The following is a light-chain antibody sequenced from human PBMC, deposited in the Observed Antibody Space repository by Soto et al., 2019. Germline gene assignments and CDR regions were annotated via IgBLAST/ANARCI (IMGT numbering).Light chain of an antibody. CDR2: EVS. CDR1: SSDVGSHNL. V-gene: IGLV2-23*02. CDR3: CSYAGSVV. Sequence: QSALTQPASVSGSPGQSITISCTGSSSDVGSHNLVSWYQQYPDRAPKLMIYEVSKRPSGVSNRFSGSKSGNTASLTISGLQAEDEAHYYCCSYAGSVVFGGGTKL. J-gene: IGLJ2*01.